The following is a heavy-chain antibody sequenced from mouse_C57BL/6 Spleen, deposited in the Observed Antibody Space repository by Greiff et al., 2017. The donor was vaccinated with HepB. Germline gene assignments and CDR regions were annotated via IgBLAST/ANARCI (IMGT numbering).Heavy chain of an antibody. CDR2: IYPGSGST. D-gene: IGHD1-1*01. CDR1: GYTFTSYW. V-gene: IGHV1-55*01. Sequence: VQLQQPGAELVKPGASVKMSCKASGYTFTSYWITWVKQRPGQGLEWIGDIYPGSGSTNYNEKFKSKATLTVDKSSSTAYMQLSSLTSEDSAVYYCARGDVAYWGQGTTLTVSS. CDR3: ARGDVAY. J-gene: IGHJ2*01.